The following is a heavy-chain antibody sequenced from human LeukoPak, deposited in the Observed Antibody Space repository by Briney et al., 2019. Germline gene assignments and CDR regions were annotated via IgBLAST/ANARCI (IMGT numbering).Heavy chain of an antibody. J-gene: IGHJ5*02. D-gene: IGHD4-11*01. V-gene: IGHV3-33*06. CDR1: GITFSSFG. CDR2: IWYDGSNK. CDR3: AKDGTVTAGPFDP. Sequence: PGRSLRLPCAAPGITFSSFGMHWLRQAPGKGLEWVAFIWYDGSNKYYADSVKGRFTISRDNAKNTLCLQMNSMRVEDTAVYYCAKDGTVTAGPFDPWGRGTLVTVSS.